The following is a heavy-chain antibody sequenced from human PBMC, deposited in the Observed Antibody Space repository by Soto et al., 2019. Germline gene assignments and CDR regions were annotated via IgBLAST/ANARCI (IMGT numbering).Heavy chain of an antibody. Sequence: QVHLQESGPGLVKPSQTLSLYCAVSGASISSDAYHWSWIRQHPGKGLEWVGFISSRGRTYYNPSLKSRLTISADPSKSQFSLPLTSVTAADTAMYFCARYRFTGTRSKFDYRGQGTLVTVSS. CDR3: ARYRFTGTRSKFDY. CDR2: ISSRGRT. V-gene: IGHV4-31*11. J-gene: IGHJ4*02. CDR1: GASISSDAYH. D-gene: IGHD3-16*02.